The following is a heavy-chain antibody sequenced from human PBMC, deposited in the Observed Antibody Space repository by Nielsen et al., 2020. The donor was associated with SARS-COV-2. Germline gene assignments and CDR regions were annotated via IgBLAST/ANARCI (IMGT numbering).Heavy chain of an antibody. V-gene: IGHV3-64D*06. D-gene: IGHD6-19*01. CDR2: ISSNGGST. Sequence: GESLKISCSASGFTFSSYAMHWVRQAPGKGLEYVSAISSNGGSTYYADSVKGRFTISRDNSKNTLYLQMSSLRAEDTAVYYCVKAPGSGWYAWFDPRGQGTLVTVSS. J-gene: IGHJ5*02. CDR1: GFTFSSYA. CDR3: VKAPGSGWYAWFDP.